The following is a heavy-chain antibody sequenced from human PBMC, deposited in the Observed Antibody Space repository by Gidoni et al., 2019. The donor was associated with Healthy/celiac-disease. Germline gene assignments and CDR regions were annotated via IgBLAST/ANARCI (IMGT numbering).Heavy chain of an antibody. D-gene: IGHD1-20*01. Sequence: EVQLVESGGGLVQPGGSLRRSCAASRFTFSDHYMDWVRQAPGKGLVWVGRTRNKANSYTTEYAASVKGRFTISRDDSKNSLYLQMNSLKTEDTAVYYCSITGTTTLYDYWGQGTLVTVSS. J-gene: IGHJ4*02. V-gene: IGHV3-72*01. CDR3: SITGTTTLYDY. CDR1: RFTFSDHY. CDR2: TRNKANSYTT.